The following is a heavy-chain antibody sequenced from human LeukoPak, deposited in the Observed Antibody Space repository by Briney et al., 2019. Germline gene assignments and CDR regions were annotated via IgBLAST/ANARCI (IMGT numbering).Heavy chain of an antibody. D-gene: IGHD1-26*01. J-gene: IGHJ3*02. Sequence: PSETLSLTCTVSGGSISSYYWSWIRQPPGKGLEWIGYIYYSGSTNYNPSLKSRVTISVDTSKNQFSLKLSSVTAADTAVYYCARNGEWELQNAFDIWGQGTMVTVSS. V-gene: IGHV4-59*08. CDR3: ARNGEWELQNAFDI. CDR2: IYYSGST. CDR1: GGSISSYY.